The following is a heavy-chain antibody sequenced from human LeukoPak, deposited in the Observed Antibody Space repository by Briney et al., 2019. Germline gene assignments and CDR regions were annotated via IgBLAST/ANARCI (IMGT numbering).Heavy chain of an antibody. CDR3: ARLYRGSSGWFDY. Sequence: SETLSLTCTVSGGSISSYYWSWIRQPPGKGLEWIGYIYYSGSTNYNPPLKSRVTISVDTSKNQFSLKLSSVTAADTAVYYCARLYRGSSGWFDYRGQGTLVTVSS. CDR2: IYYSGST. CDR1: GGSISSYY. D-gene: IGHD6-19*01. V-gene: IGHV4-59*08. J-gene: IGHJ4*02.